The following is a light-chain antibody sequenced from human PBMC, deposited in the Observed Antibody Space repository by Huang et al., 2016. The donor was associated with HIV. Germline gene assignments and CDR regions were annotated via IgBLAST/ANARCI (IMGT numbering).Light chain of an antibody. Sequence: DIQMTQSPSSLSASIGDRVTMTCRASHNINSNLNWYQQKPGKAPKLLIFIATYLASGVPSRFSGSGSGTHFTLTINALQPEDLATYFCQQSQNTPWTFGQGSRLEIK. CDR2: IAT. V-gene: IGKV1-39*01. CDR3: QQSQNTPWT. J-gene: IGKJ1*01. CDR1: HNINSN.